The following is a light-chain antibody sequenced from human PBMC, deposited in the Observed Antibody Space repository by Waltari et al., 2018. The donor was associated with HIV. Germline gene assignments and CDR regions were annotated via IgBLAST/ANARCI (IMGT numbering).Light chain of an antibody. V-gene: IGLV2-14*03. J-gene: IGLJ2*01. CDR2: GVF. CDR1: TTDIGGYNY. Sequence: QSALTQPASVSGSPGQSITISCNGTTTDIGGYNYVSWYQRHPDKAPKLIIFGVFNRPSGISSRFSGSKSGNTATLTISWLQAEDEADYYCCSYTKLTTHYVLFGGGTKLTVL. CDR3: CSYTKLTTHYVL.